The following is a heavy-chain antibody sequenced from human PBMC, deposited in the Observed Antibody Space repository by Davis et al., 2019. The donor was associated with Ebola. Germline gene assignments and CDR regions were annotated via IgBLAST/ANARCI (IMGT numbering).Heavy chain of an antibody. CDR3: TGTLYDSSGIHDY. CDR1: GFTFSGSA. D-gene: IGHD3-22*01. J-gene: IGHJ4*02. V-gene: IGHV3-73*01. Sequence: GESLKISCAASGFTFSGSAMHWVRQASGKGLEWVGRIRSKANSYATACAASVKGRFTISRDDSKNTAYLQMNSLKTEDTAVYYCTGTLYDSSGIHDYWGQGTLVTVSS. CDR2: IRSKANSYAT.